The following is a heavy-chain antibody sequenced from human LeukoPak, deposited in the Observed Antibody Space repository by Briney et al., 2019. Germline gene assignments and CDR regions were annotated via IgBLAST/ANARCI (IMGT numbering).Heavy chain of an antibody. D-gene: IGHD5-12*01. J-gene: IGHJ3*02. CDR2: VYQSGTT. Sequence: KTSETLSLTCVVSGYSISIDYYWVWIRQPPGKGLEWIGIVYQSGTTYSNPSLKSRVTMSVDTSKNQFSLKVNSVTAADTAVYYCARGETIVADRREGDGFDIWGQGTLVTVSS. CDR3: ARGETIVADRREGDGFDI. V-gene: IGHV4-38-2*01. CDR1: GYSISIDYY.